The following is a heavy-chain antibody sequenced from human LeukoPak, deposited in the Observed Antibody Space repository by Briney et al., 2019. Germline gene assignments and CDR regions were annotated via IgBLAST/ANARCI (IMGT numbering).Heavy chain of an antibody. CDR3: ARDTSNYGSLDY. CDR2: IYTSGST. D-gene: IGHD4-4*01. J-gene: IGHJ4*02. CDR1: GGSLTSYY. V-gene: IGHV4-4*07. Sequence: PSETLSLTCTVSGGSLTSYYWSWIRQPAGKGLEWIGRIYTSGSTNYNPSLKSRVTMSVDTSKNHFSLKLSSVTAADTAVYYCARDTSNYGSLDYWGQGTLVTVSS.